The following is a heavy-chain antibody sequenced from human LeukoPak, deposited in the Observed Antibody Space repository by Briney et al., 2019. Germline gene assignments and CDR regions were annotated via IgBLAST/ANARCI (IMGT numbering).Heavy chain of an antibody. J-gene: IGHJ6*02. CDR3: AREEESFGGVIVWDYYYGMDV. Sequence: GGFLRLSCAASGFTFSSYSMNWVRQAPGKGLEWVSSISSSSSYIYYADSVKGRFTISRDNAKNSLYLQMNSLRAEDTAVYYCAREEESFGGVIVWDYYYGMDVWGQGTTVTVSS. CDR1: GFTFSSYS. D-gene: IGHD3-16*02. V-gene: IGHV3-21*01. CDR2: ISSSSSYI.